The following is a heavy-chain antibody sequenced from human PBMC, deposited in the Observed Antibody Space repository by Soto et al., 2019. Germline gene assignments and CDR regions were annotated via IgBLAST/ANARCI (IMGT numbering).Heavy chain of an antibody. J-gene: IGHJ4*02. CDR1: GFTLSSAW. CDR2: IKSKTDGETT. CDR3: TTSTTMSPPPLAD. Sequence: GGSLRLSCAASGFTLSSAWMTWVRQAPGKGLERVGLIKSKTDGETTDYAATANGRFIISRDYSKNTLYLQMNSLKIEYTAVYYCTTSTTMSPPPLADWGQGTLVTVSS. D-gene: IGHD3-22*01. V-gene: IGHV3-15*01.